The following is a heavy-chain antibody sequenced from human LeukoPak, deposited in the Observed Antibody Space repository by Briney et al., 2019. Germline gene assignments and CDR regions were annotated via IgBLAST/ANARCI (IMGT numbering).Heavy chain of an antibody. CDR3: ARVYLYTTGWSAAYYYFMDV. D-gene: IGHD3-16*02. CDR2: VSGDNGQT. J-gene: IGHJ6*03. Sequence: ASVKVSCKASTYISSDFGISWVRLAPGGGLEWMGWVSGDNGQTNYGHKCYGRVTMTMETSTNTASMELRGLRSDDTAIYYCARVYLYTTGWSAAYYYFMDVWGKGTTVIVSS. V-gene: IGHV1-18*01. CDR1: TYISSDFG.